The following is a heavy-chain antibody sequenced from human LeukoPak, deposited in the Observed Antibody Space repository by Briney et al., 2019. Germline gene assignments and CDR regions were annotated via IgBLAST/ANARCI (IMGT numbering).Heavy chain of an antibody. V-gene: IGHV3-21*01. CDR3: ARDMFGQTPPDAFDI. Sequence: GGSLRPSCAASGFTFSSYSMNWVRQAPGKGLEWVSSISSSSSYIYYADSVKGRFTISRDNAKNSLYLQMNSLRAEDTAVYYCARDMFGQTPPDAFDIWGQGTMVTVSS. D-gene: IGHD3-10*02. CDR2: ISSSSSYI. J-gene: IGHJ3*02. CDR1: GFTFSSYS.